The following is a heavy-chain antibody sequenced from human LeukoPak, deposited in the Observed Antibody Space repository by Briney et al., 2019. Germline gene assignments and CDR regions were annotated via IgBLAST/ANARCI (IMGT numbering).Heavy chain of an antibody. CDR2: IKQDGSEK. CDR1: GFIFSDYW. Sequence: GGSLRLSCAASGFIFSDYWMSWVRQVPGKGLEWVANIKQDGSEKYYVDSVKGRFTISRDNVKNSLHLQMNSLRAEDTAVYYCAREHSGTYSVYMDVWGKGTTVTVSS. J-gene: IGHJ6*04. D-gene: IGHD1-26*01. CDR3: AREHSGTYSVYMDV. V-gene: IGHV3-7*03.